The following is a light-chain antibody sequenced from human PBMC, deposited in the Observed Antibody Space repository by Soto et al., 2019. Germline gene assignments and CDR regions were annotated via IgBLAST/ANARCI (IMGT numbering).Light chain of an antibody. Sequence: EIGFSQSPCTLSLSPGERATLSCRASETVRSDLAWYQVKPGQAPRLLIYGASTRATGIPARFSGSGSGTEFTLTISSLQSEDFAVYYCQQYNNWWTFGQGTKVDIK. CDR1: ETVRSD. V-gene: IGKV3-15*01. CDR2: GAS. CDR3: QQYNNWWT. J-gene: IGKJ1*01.